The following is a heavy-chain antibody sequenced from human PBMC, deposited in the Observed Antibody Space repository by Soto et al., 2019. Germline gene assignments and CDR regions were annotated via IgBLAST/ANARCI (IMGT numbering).Heavy chain of an antibody. CDR3: ASAKLYDFCSGYYTASTNWFDP. Sequence: SETLSLTCTVSGGSISSGDYYWSWIRQPPGKGLEWIGYIYYSGSTYYNPSLKSRVTISVDTSKNQFSLKLSSVTAADTAVYYCASAKLYDFCSGYYTASTNWFDPWGQGTLVTVSS. J-gene: IGHJ5*02. V-gene: IGHV4-30-4*01. CDR2: IYYSGST. D-gene: IGHD3-3*01. CDR1: GGSISSGDYY.